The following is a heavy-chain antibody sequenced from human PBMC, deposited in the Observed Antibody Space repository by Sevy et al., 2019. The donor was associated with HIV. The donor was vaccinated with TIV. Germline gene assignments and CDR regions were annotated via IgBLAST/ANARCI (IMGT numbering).Heavy chain of an antibody. CDR3: ARAYCSGGRCYSLAY. J-gene: IGHJ4*02. V-gene: IGHV1-18*01. CDR2: ISPHNGDT. Sequence: ASVKVSCKVSRYSLSEISMHWVRQAPGKRLELVGWISPHNGDTNYAQRVQDRVTMITDTSTTTAYMELRSLTSDDSAVYYWARAYCSGGRCYSLAYWGQGTLVTVSS. D-gene: IGHD2-15*01. CDR1: RYSLSEIS.